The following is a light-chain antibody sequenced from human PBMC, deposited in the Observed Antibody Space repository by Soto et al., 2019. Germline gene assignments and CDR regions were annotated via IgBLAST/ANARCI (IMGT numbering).Light chain of an antibody. J-gene: IGLJ1*01. CDR1: SSDVGGYNY. V-gene: IGLV2-14*01. Sequence: QSVLTQPASVSGSPGQSITISCTGTSSDVGGYNYVSWYQQHPDKAPKLMIYAVSNRPSGVSNRFSGSKSGNTASLPISGLQAEDEADYYCNSYTSSSTLVFGTGTKLTVL. CDR2: AVS. CDR3: NSYTSSSTLV.